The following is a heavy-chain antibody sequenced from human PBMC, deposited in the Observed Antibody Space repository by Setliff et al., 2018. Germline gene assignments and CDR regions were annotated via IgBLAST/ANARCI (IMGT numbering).Heavy chain of an antibody. J-gene: IGHJ4*02. V-gene: IGHV2-5*02. CDR2: IYWDDDK. Sequence: GSGPTLVNPTQTLTLTCTFSGFSLSTYGVSVGWIRQPPGKALEWLALIYWDDDKRYSPSLKSRVTITKDTSKNQVVLTMTGTDPVDAATYYCARTFYYDDSGSNRLLYYFDYWGQGALVTV. CDR1: GFSLSTYGVS. CDR3: ARTFYYDDSGSNRLLYYFDY. D-gene: IGHD3-22*01.